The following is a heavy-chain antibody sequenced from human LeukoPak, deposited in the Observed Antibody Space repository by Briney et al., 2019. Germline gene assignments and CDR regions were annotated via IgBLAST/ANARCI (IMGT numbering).Heavy chain of an antibody. Sequence: PSETLSLTCTVSGGSTSSYYWSWIRQPAGKGLEWIGRIYASGSTNYNPSLKSRVTMSVDTSKNQFSPKLTSVTAADTAVYYCARESSGWPSDIWGQGTMVTVSS. D-gene: IGHD6-19*01. CDR3: ARESSGWPSDI. CDR2: IYASGST. J-gene: IGHJ3*02. CDR1: GGSTSSYY. V-gene: IGHV4-4*07.